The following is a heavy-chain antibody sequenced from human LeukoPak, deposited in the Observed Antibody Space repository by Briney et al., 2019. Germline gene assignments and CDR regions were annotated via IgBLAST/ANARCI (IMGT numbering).Heavy chain of an antibody. CDR3: ARSIVGVRKRNDY. Sequence: ASVKVSCKASGYTFTSYDIIWVRQASGQGLGWMGRMNPNSGHTGYAQKFQGRVTMTRTTSISTAYMELTSLTSEDSAVYYCARSIVGVRKRNDYWGQGTLVTVSS. D-gene: IGHD1-26*01. CDR2: MNPNSGHT. CDR1: GYTFTSYD. J-gene: IGHJ4*02. V-gene: IGHV1-8*01.